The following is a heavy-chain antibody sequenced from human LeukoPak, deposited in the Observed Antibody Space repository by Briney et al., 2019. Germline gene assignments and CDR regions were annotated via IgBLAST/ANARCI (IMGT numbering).Heavy chain of an antibody. CDR1: GASIRSGNW. CDR3: ARSYYGSGRYGPQFVY. J-gene: IGHJ4*02. CDR2: IYHTGTS. Sequence: SETLSLTCAVSGASIRSGNWWSWVRQPPGKGLEWIGEIYHTGTSDYNPSLKSRVTISVDKSKNQVSLKLTSVTAADTAVYYCARSYYGSGRYGPQFVYWGQGTLVTVSS. V-gene: IGHV4-4*02. D-gene: IGHD3-10*01.